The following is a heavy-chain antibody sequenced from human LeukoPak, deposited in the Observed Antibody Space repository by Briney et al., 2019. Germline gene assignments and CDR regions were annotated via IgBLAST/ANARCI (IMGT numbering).Heavy chain of an antibody. V-gene: IGHV3-7*01. CDR3: ARDRGLWFGELKPTYFDY. D-gene: IGHD3-10*01. J-gene: IGHJ4*02. CDR1: GFTFSIYW. CDR2: IKQDGSEK. Sequence: QPGGSLRLSCAASGFTFSIYWMNWVRQAPGKGLEWVANIKQDGSEKYYVDSVKGRFTISRDNAKNSLYLQMNSLRAEDTAVYYCARDRGLWFGELKPTYFDYWGQGTLVTVSS.